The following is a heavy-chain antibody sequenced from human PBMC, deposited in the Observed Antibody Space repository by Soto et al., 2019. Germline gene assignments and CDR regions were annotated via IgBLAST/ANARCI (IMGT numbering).Heavy chain of an antibody. Sequence: QVQLVESGGGVVQPGGSLRLSCAASGFTFSSYAMHWVRQAPGKGLEWVAVISYDGSNKYYADSVKGRFTISRDNSKNTLYLQMNSLRAEDTAVYYCASTVDIWGQGTMVTVSS. CDR2: ISYDGSNK. CDR1: GFTFSSYA. V-gene: IGHV3-30-3*01. CDR3: ASTVDI. J-gene: IGHJ3*02.